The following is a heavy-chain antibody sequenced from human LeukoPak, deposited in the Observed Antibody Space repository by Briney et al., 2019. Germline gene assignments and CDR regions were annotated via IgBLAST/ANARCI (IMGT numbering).Heavy chain of an antibody. CDR2: IYHSGNT. D-gene: IGHD4-17*01. CDR3: ARNGDSSSVVD. Sequence: PSGTLSLTCAVSGGSISSGNWWSWIRPTPGKGLEWIGEIYHSGNTVYNPPLKSRVTVSVDNSKNQFYLRLTSVTAADTAVYYCARNGDSSSVVDWGQGTLVTVPS. CDR1: GGSISSGNW. V-gene: IGHV4-4*02. J-gene: IGHJ4*02.